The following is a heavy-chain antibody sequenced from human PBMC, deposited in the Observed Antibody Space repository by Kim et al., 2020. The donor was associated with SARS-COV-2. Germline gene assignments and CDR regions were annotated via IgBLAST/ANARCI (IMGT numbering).Heavy chain of an antibody. CDR2: ISVSGANT. CDR1: GFTFRTYA. D-gene: IGHD5-12*01. J-gene: IGHJ3*01. CDR3: AEDGATSTTRTDYLDL. Sequence: GGSLRLSCAPSGFTFRTYAMSWVRQAPGKGLEWLSAISVSGANTHYADSVKGRFTISRDNSMNTLSLQMTSLRVEDTALYYCAEDGATSTTRTDYLDLWGQGT. V-gene: IGHV3-23*01.